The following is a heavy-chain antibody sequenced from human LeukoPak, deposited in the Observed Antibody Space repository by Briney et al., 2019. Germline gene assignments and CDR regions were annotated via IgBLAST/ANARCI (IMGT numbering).Heavy chain of an antibody. Sequence: SVKVSCKASGGTFSSYAISWVRQAPGQGLEWMGGIIPIFGTANYAQKFQGRVTMTRDTSTSTVYMELSSLTSEDTAVYYCARDIGSGYYNFDYWGQGTLVTVSS. J-gene: IGHJ4*02. D-gene: IGHD5-12*01. CDR3: ARDIGSGYYNFDY. V-gene: IGHV1-69*05. CDR1: GGTFSSYA. CDR2: IIPIFGTA.